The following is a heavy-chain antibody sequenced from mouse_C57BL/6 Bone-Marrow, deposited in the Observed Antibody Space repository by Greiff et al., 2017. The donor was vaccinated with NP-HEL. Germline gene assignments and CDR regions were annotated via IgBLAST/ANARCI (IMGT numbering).Heavy chain of an antibody. CDR3: ARREYDYDKGYYFDY. CDR1: GYTFTNYW. Sequence: QVQLQQSGAELVRPGTSVKMSCKASGYTFTNYWIGWAKQRPGHGLEWIGDIYPGGGYTNYIEKFKGKATLTADKSSSTAYMQFSSLTSEDSAIYYCARREYDYDKGYYFDYWGQGTTLTVSS. CDR2: IYPGGGYT. J-gene: IGHJ2*01. V-gene: IGHV1-63*01. D-gene: IGHD2-4*01.